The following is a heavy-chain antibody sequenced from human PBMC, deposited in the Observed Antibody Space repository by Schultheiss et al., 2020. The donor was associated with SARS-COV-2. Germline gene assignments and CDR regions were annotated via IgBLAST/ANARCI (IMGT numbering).Heavy chain of an antibody. D-gene: IGHD3-16*01. CDR3: ARGEYGGSFDY. V-gene: IGHV4-59*01. Sequence: SETLSLTCAVYGGSFSGYYWGWIRQPPGKGLEWIGYIYYSGSTNYNPSLKSRVTISVDTSKNQFSLRLSSVTTADTAVYYCARGEYGGSFDYWGQGTLVTVSS. CDR1: GGSFSGYY. J-gene: IGHJ4*02. CDR2: IYYSGST.